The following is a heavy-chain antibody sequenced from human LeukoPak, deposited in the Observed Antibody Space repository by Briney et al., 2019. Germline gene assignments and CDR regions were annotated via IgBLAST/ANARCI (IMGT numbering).Heavy chain of an antibody. CDR3: VRDYYDSSGYSDY. V-gene: IGHV3-23*01. CDR2: ISASGDST. Sequence: GGSLRLSCAASGFTFSSYAMSWVRQAPGKGLEWVSAISASGDSTYYADSVKGRFTISRDNAKNSLSLQMNSLRAEDTAVYYCVRDYYDSSGYSDYWGQGTLVTVSS. CDR1: GFTFSSYA. J-gene: IGHJ4*02. D-gene: IGHD3-22*01.